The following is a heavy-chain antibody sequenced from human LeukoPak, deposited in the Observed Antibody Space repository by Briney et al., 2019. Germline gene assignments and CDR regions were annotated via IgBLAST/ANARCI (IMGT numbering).Heavy chain of an antibody. J-gene: IGHJ4*02. D-gene: IGHD2-2*01. CDR2: IYYSGST. CDR1: GGPISSYY. V-gene: IGHV4-59*01. Sequence: SETLSLTCTVSGGPISSYYWSWIRQPPGKGLEWIGYIYYSGSTNYNPSLKSRVTISVDTSKNQFSLKLSSVTAADTAVYYCAGGTGVPAAEFDYWGQGTLVTVSS. CDR3: AGGTGVPAAEFDY.